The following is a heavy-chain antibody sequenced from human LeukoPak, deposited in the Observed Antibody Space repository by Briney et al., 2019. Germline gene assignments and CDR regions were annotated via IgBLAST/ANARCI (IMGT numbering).Heavy chain of an antibody. CDR3: ARHVGFITMVRGVINNNWFDP. Sequence: SSETLSLTCTVSGGSISSSSYYWGWIRQPPGKGLERIGSIYYSGSPYYNPARKSRFTISVDTSKKQFSLKLSSVPAADTAVYYCARHVGFITMVRGVINNNWFDPWGQGTLVTVSS. CDR2: IYYSGSP. J-gene: IGHJ5*02. D-gene: IGHD3-10*01. V-gene: IGHV4-39*01. CDR1: GGSISSSSYY.